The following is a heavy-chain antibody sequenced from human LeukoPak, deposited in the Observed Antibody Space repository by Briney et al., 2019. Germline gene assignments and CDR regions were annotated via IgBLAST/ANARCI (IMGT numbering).Heavy chain of an antibody. CDR1: GFTFSNYA. V-gene: IGHV3-23*01. Sequence: PGGSLRLSCIASGFTFSNYAMSWVRQAPGKGLEWVSTIGGSGGTTYYAESVKGRFTLSRDNSKNTLYLQMNSLRAEDTAVYYCAKIGANGGAFDIWGQGTMVTVSS. CDR3: AKIGANGGAFDI. CDR2: IGGSGGTT. D-gene: IGHD1-1*01. J-gene: IGHJ3*02.